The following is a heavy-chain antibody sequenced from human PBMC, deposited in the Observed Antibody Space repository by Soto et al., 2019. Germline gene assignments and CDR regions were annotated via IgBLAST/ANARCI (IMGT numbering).Heavy chain of an antibody. J-gene: IGHJ4*02. CDR3: AKALQRFSSTWFYFDY. Sequence: GGSLRLSCAASVFTFSSYAMSWVRQAPGKGLEWVSAISGSGGSTYYADSVKGRFTISRDNSKNTLYLQMNSLRAEDTAVYYCAKALQRFSSTWFYFDYWGQGTLVTVSS. CDR1: VFTFSSYA. D-gene: IGHD6-13*01. V-gene: IGHV3-23*01. CDR2: ISGSGGST.